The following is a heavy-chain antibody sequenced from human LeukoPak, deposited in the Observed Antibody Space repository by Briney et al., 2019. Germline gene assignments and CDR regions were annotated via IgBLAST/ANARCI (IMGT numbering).Heavy chain of an antibody. CDR1: GFTFSSYA. J-gene: IGHJ4*02. CDR2: ISGRGART. D-gene: IGHD4-17*01. Sequence: GGSLRLSCAASGFTFSSYAMSWVRQAPGKRLEWVSAISGRGARTYYADSVKGRFTISRDNSKNTLYLQMNSLRAEDTAVYYCAKEDRYGAKNYWGQGTLVTVSS. V-gene: IGHV3-23*01. CDR3: AKEDRYGAKNY.